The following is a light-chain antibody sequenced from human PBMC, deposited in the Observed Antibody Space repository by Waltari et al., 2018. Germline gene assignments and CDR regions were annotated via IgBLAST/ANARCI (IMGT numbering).Light chain of an antibody. CDR3: VSFTTANTWV. CDR2: EVN. J-gene: IGLJ3*02. V-gene: IGLV2-18*02. Sequence: QSALTQPPSVSGSPGQAVTISCTATSSDVVRYDVVSWYQPPPHTVPKVMVYEVNKRPSGIPDRFSGSKSGNTASLTISGLQAEDEADYYCVSFTTANTWVFGGGTKVTVL. CDR1: SSDVVRYDV.